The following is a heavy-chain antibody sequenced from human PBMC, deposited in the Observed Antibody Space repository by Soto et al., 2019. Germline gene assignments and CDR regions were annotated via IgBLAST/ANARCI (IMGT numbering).Heavy chain of an antibody. V-gene: IGHV4-39*01. CDR1: GGSISSSSYY. CDR3: ARRYCSGGSCYGDNWFDP. J-gene: IGHJ5*02. Sequence: QLQLQESGPGLVKPSETLSLTCTVSGGSISSSSYYWGWIRQPPGKGLEWIGSIYYRGSTYYNPSLKSRVTISVDTSKNQFSLKLSSVTAADTAVYYCARRYCSGGSCYGDNWFDPWGQGTLVTVSS. D-gene: IGHD2-15*01. CDR2: IYYRGST.